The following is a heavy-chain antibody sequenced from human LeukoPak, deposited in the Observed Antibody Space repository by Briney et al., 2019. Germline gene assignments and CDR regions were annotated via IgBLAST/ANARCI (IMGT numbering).Heavy chain of an antibody. V-gene: IGHV5-51*01. CDR3: ATLGGAVAGYYYYGMDV. J-gene: IGHJ6*02. CDR1: GYSFTSYW. D-gene: IGHD6-19*01. CDR2: IYPGDSDT. Sequence: GDSLKISCKGSGYSFTSYWIGWVRQMPGKGLEWMGIIYPGDSDTRYSPSFQGQVTISADKSISTAYLQWSSLKASDTAMYYCATLGGAVAGYYYYGMDVWGQGTTVTVSS.